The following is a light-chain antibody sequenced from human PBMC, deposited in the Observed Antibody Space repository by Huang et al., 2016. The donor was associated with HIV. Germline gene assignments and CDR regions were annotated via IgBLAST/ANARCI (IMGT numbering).Light chain of an antibody. V-gene: IGKV3-11*01. J-gene: IGKJ4*01. CDR1: RSVGSS. CDR3: QQRTNWPALT. CDR2: DAS. Sequence: EIVLTQSPATLSLSPGERATLSCRASRSVGSSLAWYQQKPGQAPRLLMYDASHRDTGIPARFSGSGSGTDFTLTISSLEPEDFAVYFCQQRTNWPALTFGGGTTVEIK.